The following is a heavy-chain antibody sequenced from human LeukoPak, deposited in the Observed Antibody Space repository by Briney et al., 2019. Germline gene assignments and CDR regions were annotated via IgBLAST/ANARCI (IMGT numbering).Heavy chain of an antibody. CDR1: GVSISSYY. V-gene: IGHV4-59*12. J-gene: IGHJ6*02. D-gene: IGHD6-19*01. Sequence: PSETLSLTCTVSGVSISSYYWSWIRQPPGKGLEWIGYIYYSGSTNYNPSLKSRVTISVDTSKNQFSLKLSSVTAADTAVYYCARGRYSSGWYLGEYYYYGMDVWGQGTTVTVSS. CDR3: ARGRYSSGWYLGEYYYYGMDV. CDR2: IYYSGST.